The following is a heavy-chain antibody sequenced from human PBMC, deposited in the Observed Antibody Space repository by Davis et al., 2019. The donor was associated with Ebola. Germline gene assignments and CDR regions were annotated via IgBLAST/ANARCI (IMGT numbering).Heavy chain of an antibody. D-gene: IGHD3-22*01. CDR1: GFTFSRSW. J-gene: IGHJ4*02. Sequence: PGGSLRLSCAASGFTFSRSWMHWVRQVPGKGLVWVSRVNNDGSSTTYADSVKGRFTISRDNAKNSLYLQINSLRAEDAALYYCARAASYYFDSLGSIDYWGQGTLVTVSS. CDR3: ARAASYYFDSLGSIDY. CDR2: VNNDGSST. V-gene: IGHV3-74*01.